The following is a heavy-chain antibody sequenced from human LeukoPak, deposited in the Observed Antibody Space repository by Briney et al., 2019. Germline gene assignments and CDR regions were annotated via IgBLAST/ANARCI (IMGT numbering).Heavy chain of an antibody. CDR1: GGIFSSYA. CDR3: ARDLSVLTGKYEYYYGMDV. CDR2: IIPIFGTA. V-gene: IGHV1-69*13. D-gene: IGHD3-9*01. Sequence: ASVKVSCKASGGIFSSYAISWVRQAPGQGLEWMGGIIPIFGTANYAQKFQGRVTITADESTSTAYMELSSLRSEDTAVYYCARDLSVLTGKYEYYYGMDVWGQGTTVTVSS. J-gene: IGHJ6*02.